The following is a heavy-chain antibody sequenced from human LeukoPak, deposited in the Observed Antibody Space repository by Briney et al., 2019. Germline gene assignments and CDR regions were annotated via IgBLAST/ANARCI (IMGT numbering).Heavy chain of an antibody. Sequence: GGSLRLSCAASGFTFSSYAMSWLRQAPGKGLEWVSAISGSGGSTYYADSVKGRFTISRDNSKNTLYLQMNSLRAEDTAVYYCAKDPGRSNYFFDYWGQGTLVTVSS. D-gene: IGHD4-11*01. CDR1: GFTFSSYA. CDR2: ISGSGGST. J-gene: IGHJ4*02. V-gene: IGHV3-23*01. CDR3: AKDPGRSNYFFDY.